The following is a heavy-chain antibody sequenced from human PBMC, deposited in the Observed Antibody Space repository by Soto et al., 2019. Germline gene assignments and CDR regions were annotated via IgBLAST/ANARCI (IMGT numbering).Heavy chain of an antibody. D-gene: IGHD3-22*01. CDR1: GGSISSYY. CDR3: ARERFYYDSSGYNDAFDI. Sequence: ASETLSLTCTVSGGSISSYYWSWIRQPPGKGLEWIGYIYYSGSTNYNPSLKSRVTISVDTSKNQFSLKLSSVTAADTAVYYCARERFYYDSSGYNDAFDIWGQGTMVTVSS. J-gene: IGHJ3*02. CDR2: IYYSGST. V-gene: IGHV4-59*01.